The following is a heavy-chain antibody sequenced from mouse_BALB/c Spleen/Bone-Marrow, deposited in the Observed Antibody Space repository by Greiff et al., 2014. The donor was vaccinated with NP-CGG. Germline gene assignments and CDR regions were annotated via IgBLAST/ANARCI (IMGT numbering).Heavy chain of an antibody. CDR2: INPSSGYT. Sequence: QVRLKQSAAELARPGASVKMSCKTSGYTFTYYTMHWVKQRPGQGLEWIGYINPSSGYTDYNQKFKDKTTLTTDKSSSTAYLQLSSLTSEDSAVYYCVRENYDYDGDAMDYWGQGTSVTVSS. V-gene: IGHV1-4*02. D-gene: IGHD2-4*01. CDR3: VRENYDYDGDAMDY. CDR1: GYTFTYYT. J-gene: IGHJ4*01.